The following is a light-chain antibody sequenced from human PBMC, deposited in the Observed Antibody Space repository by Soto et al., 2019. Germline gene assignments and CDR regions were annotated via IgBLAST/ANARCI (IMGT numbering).Light chain of an antibody. CDR3: QHRYNWPFT. Sequence: EIVLTQSPATLSLSPGERATLSCRASQSVSSNLAWYQQKPGQAPRLLIYDASNRSTGIPARFSGSGSGTDFTLTISSLQTEDFAVYYCQHRYNWPFTFGGGTRVEIK. CDR2: DAS. CDR1: QSVSSN. J-gene: IGKJ4*01. V-gene: IGKV3-11*01.